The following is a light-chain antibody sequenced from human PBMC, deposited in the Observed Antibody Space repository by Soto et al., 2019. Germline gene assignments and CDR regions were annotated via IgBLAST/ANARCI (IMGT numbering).Light chain of an antibody. CDR1: QSVSSY. V-gene: IGKV3-11*01. Sequence: EIVLTQSPATLSLSPGERATLSCRASQSVSSYLAWYQQKPGQAPRLLIYDASNRATGIPARFSGSGSGTDLTLTISSLEPEDFAVYYCQQRSNWPLTFGAGTKVDIK. J-gene: IGKJ4*01. CDR2: DAS. CDR3: QQRSNWPLT.